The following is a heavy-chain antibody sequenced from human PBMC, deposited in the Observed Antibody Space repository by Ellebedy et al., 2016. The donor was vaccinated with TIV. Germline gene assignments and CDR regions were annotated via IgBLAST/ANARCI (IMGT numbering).Heavy chain of an antibody. Sequence: MPSETLSLTCTVSGASISTSYWSWIRQTPGKGLEWIGYISNTGRTNYNPSLQSRVTISVDTSRNQLSLKLTSVTAADPAVYYCARDRRGSYDYWGQGTLITVSS. CDR3: ARDRRGSYDY. D-gene: IGHD3-10*01. CDR1: GASISTSY. J-gene: IGHJ4*02. CDR2: ISNTGRT. V-gene: IGHV4-59*01.